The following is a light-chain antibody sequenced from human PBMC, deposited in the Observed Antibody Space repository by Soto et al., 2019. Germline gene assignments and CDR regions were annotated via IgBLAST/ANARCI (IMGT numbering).Light chain of an antibody. J-gene: IGKJ1*01. V-gene: IGKV3-15*01. Sequence: ILMAQAPATLSVSPGESATLSGRASQSISSSKLSWYQQNPGQAHRLLISGASTGATGLPASFSGSGSATESTPTISRLQSEDCAIYYCQQRTKWRTFGQGTKVDIK. CDR2: GAS. CDR1: QSISSS. CDR3: QQRTKWRT.